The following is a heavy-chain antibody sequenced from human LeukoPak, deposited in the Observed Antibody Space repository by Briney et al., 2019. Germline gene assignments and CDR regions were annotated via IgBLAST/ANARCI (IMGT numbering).Heavy chain of an antibody. CDR2: ISSSGTTT. D-gene: IGHD3-22*01. J-gene: IGHJ5*01. Sequence: GGSLRLSCAASGFTFSDYYMSWIRQAPGKGLEWVSYISSSGTTTYYADSVKGRFTISRDNAKNSLYLQMNSLRAEDTAVYYCARKTSSGPFDSWGQGTLVTVSS. CDR3: ARKTSSGPFDS. V-gene: IGHV3-11*01. CDR1: GFTFSDYY.